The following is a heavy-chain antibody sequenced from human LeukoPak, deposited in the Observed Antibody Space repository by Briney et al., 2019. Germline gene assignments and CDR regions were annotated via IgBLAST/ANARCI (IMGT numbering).Heavy chain of an antibody. CDR2: ISSSSSYI. CDR1: GFTFSSYS. D-gene: IGHD6-19*01. V-gene: IGHV3-21*01. Sequence: GGSLRPSCAASGFTFSSYSMTWVRQAPGKGLEWVSSISSSSSYIYYADSVKGRFTISRDNAKNSLYLQMNSLRAEDTAVYYCASMGIAVAGTYYWGQGTLVTVSS. J-gene: IGHJ4*02. CDR3: ASMGIAVAGTYY.